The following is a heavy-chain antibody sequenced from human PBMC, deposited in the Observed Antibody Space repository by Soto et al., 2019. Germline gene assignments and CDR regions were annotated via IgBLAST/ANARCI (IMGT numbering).Heavy chain of an antibody. D-gene: IGHD3-3*01. CDR3: STDEWK. Sequence: EVQLVESGGGLVKPGGSLRLSCAASGFNFSNGWMSWVRQAPGKGLEWVGRIKSKVHGETTDYAAHVKGRFTISRDDPKNTLYVQMHSLQTEDTAGYYCSTDEWKWGQGTLVTVSS. V-gene: IGHV3-15*05. J-gene: IGHJ4*02. CDR1: GFNFSNGW. CDR2: IKSKVHGETT.